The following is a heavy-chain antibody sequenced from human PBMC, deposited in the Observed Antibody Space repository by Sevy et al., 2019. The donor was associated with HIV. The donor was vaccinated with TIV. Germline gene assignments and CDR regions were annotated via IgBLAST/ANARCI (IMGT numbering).Heavy chain of an antibody. V-gene: IGHV3-23*01. CDR2: ISGSGGST. CDR1: GFTFSSYA. Sequence: GGSLRLSCAASGFTFSSYAMSWVRQAPGKGLEWVSAISGSGGSTDYADSVKGRFTISRDNSKNTLYLQMNSLRAEDTAVYYCAKGVSVQGVIIIQDYYYMDVWGKGTTVTVSS. D-gene: IGHD3-10*01. J-gene: IGHJ6*03. CDR3: AKGVSVQGVIIIQDYYYMDV.